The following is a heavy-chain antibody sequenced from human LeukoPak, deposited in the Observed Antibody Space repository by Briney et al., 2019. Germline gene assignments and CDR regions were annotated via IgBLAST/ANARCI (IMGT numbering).Heavy chain of an antibody. D-gene: IGHD3-3*02. CDR3: AKDLSALLPGAHNYMDV. V-gene: IGHV3-9*01. Sequence: GGSLRLSCAASGFTFDDFAMHWVRQAPGKGLEWVSGISWNSGSIGYADSVKGRFTISRDNAKNSLYLQMNSLRAEDTALYYCAKDLSALLPGAHNYMDVWGKGTTVTISS. CDR1: GFTFDDFA. CDR2: ISWNSGSI. J-gene: IGHJ6*03.